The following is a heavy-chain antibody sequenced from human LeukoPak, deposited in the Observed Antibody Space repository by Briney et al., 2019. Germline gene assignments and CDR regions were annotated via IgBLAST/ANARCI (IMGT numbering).Heavy chain of an antibody. CDR1: GFTFSSYG. CDR2: IWDDGSNK. Sequence: GGSLRLPCAASGFTFSSYGMHWVRQAPGKGLEWVAVIWDDGSNKYYADSVKGRFTISRDNSKNTLYLQMNSLRAEDTAVYYCARDLETYYYDSSGYSLGYWGQGTLVTVSS. V-gene: IGHV3-33*08. D-gene: IGHD3-22*01. CDR3: ARDLETYYYDSSGYSLGY. J-gene: IGHJ4*02.